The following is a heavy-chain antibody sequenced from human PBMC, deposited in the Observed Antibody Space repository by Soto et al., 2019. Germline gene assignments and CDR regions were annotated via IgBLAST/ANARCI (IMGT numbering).Heavy chain of an antibody. CDR1: GDSVSSNSAI. J-gene: IGHJ4*02. CDR2: TYYRSKWYN. CDR3: STWHFDY. V-gene: IGHV6-1*01. Sequence: QVQLQQSGPGLVKPSQTLTLTCAISGDSVSSNSAIWNWIRQSPSRGLEGLGRTYYRSKWYNNYAESVKGRITINPDTSKNQFSLQLNSVTPEDTAVYYCSTWHFDYWGQGTLVTVSS.